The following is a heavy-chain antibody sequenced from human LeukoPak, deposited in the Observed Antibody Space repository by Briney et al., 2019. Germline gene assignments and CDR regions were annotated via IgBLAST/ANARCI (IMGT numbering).Heavy chain of an antibody. V-gene: IGHV4-34*01. CDR3: ARERKYYYDSSGYYYYYYYYMDV. J-gene: IGHJ6*03. Sequence: SETLSLTCAVYGGSFSGYYWCWIRQPPGKGLEWIGEINHSGSTNYNPSLKSRVTTSVDTSKNQFSLKLSSVTAADTAVYYCARERKYYYDSSGYYYYYYYYMDVWGKGTTVTVSS. D-gene: IGHD3-22*01. CDR2: INHSGST. CDR1: GGSFSGYY.